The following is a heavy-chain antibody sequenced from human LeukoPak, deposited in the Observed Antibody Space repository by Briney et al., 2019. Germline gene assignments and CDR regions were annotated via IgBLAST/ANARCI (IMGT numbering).Heavy chain of an antibody. CDR1: GFTFSSYS. D-gene: IGHD1-20*01. CDR3: ATLITGTIPYIDY. V-gene: IGHV3-7*01. J-gene: IGHJ4*02. CDR2: IKQDGSEK. Sequence: GGSLRLSCAASGFTFSSYSMNWVRQAPGKGLEWVANIKQDGSEKYYVDSVKGRFTISRDNAKNSLNLQMNSLRAEDTAVYYCATLITGTIPYIDYWGQGTLVTVSS.